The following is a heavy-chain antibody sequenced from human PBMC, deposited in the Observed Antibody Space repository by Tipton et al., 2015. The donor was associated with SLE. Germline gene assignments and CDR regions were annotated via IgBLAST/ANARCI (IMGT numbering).Heavy chain of an antibody. J-gene: IGHJ6*02. CDR1: GGSFSGYY. CDR3: ARVAYDFWSGYGDYYYGMDV. Sequence: TLSLTCAVYGGSFSGYYWSRIRQPPGKGLEWIGEINHSENTNYNPSLKSRVTISVDTSKNQFSLKLSSVTAADTAVYYCARVAYDFWSGYGDYYYGMDVWGQGTTVTVSS. CDR2: INHSENT. V-gene: IGHV4-34*01. D-gene: IGHD3-3*01.